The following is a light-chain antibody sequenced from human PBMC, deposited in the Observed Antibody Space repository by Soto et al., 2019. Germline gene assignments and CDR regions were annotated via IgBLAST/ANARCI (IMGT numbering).Light chain of an antibody. CDR3: QQHDILPIT. CDR2: GAS. CDR1: QSVSNNY. V-gene: IGKV3-20*01. Sequence: EIVFTQSPGTLSLSPGERATLSCRASQSVSNNYLAWYQQKPGQAPRLLIYGASRRATGIPDRFSGAGSGTDCTLTSSRLEPEDFALYYCQQHDILPITFGQGTRLEIK. J-gene: IGKJ5*01.